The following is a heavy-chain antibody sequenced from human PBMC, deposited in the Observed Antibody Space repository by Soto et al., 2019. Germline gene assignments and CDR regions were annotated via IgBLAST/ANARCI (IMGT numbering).Heavy chain of an antibody. CDR2: ISDSGATT. J-gene: IGHJ4*02. D-gene: IGHD6-19*01. Sequence: LRLSCAASGFPFGENAMSWVRQAPGKGLEWVSGISDSGATTYYADSVRGRFTISRDNSKNTLYLQMKSLRAEDSASYYCAKEDTSSGSLDYWGQGALVTVSS. CDR1: GFPFGENA. CDR3: AKEDTSSGSLDY. V-gene: IGHV3-23*01.